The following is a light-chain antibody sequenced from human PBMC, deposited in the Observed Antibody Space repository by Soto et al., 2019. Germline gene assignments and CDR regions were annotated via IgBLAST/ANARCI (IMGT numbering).Light chain of an antibody. V-gene: IGKV3-11*01. CDR1: QSVSSY. Sequence: EIVLTQSPATLSLSPGESATLSCRASQSVSSYLDWYQQKPGQAPRLLIYDASNRATGIPARFSGSGSGTDFTLSISSLEPEDFAVYYCQQRSNWLWTFGQGNKVEIK. J-gene: IGKJ1*01. CDR3: QQRSNWLWT. CDR2: DAS.